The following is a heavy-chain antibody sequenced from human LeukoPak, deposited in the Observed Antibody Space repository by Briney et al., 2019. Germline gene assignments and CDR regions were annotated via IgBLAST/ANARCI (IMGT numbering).Heavy chain of an antibody. D-gene: IGHD6-19*01. CDR3: ARDGEQWLRGNYFDY. Sequence: TGGSLRLSCAASGFTFSSYGMHWVRQAPGKGLEWVAVISYDGSNKYYADSVKGRFTISRDNSKNTLYLRMNSLRAEDTAVYYCARDGEQWLRGNYFDYWGQGTLVTVSS. CDR2: ISYDGSNK. CDR1: GFTFSSYG. V-gene: IGHV3-30*19. J-gene: IGHJ4*02.